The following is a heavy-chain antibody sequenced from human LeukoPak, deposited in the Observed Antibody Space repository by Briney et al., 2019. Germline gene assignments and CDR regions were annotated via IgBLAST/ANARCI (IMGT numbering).Heavy chain of an antibody. D-gene: IGHD6-13*01. J-gene: IGHJ5*02. CDR3: ARAHSSSWYGVWFDP. CDR1: ARSISSYY. Sequence: SETLSLTCTVSARSISSYYWSWIRQPPGKGLEWLGYIYYSGSTNYNPSLKSRVTISVDTSKNQFSLKLSSVTAADTAVYYCARAHSSSWYGVWFDPWGQGTLVTVSS. CDR2: IYYSGST. V-gene: IGHV4-59*01.